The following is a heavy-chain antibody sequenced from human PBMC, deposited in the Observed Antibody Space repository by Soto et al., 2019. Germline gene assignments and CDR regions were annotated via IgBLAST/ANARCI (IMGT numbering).Heavy chain of an antibody. J-gene: IGHJ3*02. CDR1: GYTFTSYG. CDR3: ARYGDYDSEHDAFDI. D-gene: IGHD4-17*01. CDR2: ISAYNGIT. Sequence: ASVKVSCKASGYTFTSYGISWVRQTPGQGLEWMGWISAYNGITNYAQKLQGRVTMTTDTSTSTAYMELRSLRSDDTAVYYCARYGDYDSEHDAFDIWGQGTMVTVSS. V-gene: IGHV1-18*01.